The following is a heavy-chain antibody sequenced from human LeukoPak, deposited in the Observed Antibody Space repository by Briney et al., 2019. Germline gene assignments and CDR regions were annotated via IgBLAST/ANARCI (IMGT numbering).Heavy chain of an antibody. CDR2: IYYSGST. CDR3: ARGSWNYVWFDP. Sequence: PSETLSLTCTVSGGSINNYYWSWIRQPPGKGLEWIGYIYYSGSTNYNPSLKSRVTISVDTSKNQFSLKLSSVTAADTAVYYCARGSWNYVWFDPWGQGTLVTVSS. J-gene: IGHJ5*02. D-gene: IGHD1-7*01. V-gene: IGHV4-59*01. CDR1: GGSINNYY.